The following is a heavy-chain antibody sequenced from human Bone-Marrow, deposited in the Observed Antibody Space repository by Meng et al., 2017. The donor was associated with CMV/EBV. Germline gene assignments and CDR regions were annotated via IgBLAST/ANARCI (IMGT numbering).Heavy chain of an antibody. J-gene: IGHJ4*02. CDR1: GFTFSSYS. Sequence: GESLKISCAASGFTFSSYSMNWVRQTPGKGLEWVAFIRHDGTNKYYGDSVKGRFTISRDNSKNTVYLQMNSLRPEETAIYYCAKDLLLFGGANAYFDYWGQGTLVTVYS. D-gene: IGHD3-16*01. CDR3: AKDLLLFGGANAYFDY. CDR2: IRHDGTNK. V-gene: IGHV3-30*02.